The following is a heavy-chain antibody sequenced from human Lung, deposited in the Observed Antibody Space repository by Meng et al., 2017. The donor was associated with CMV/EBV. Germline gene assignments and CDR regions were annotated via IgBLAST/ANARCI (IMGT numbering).Heavy chain of an antibody. CDR1: GYTFTAHY. J-gene: IGHJ4*02. CDR2: IHPHRGDT. D-gene: IGHD1-1*01. Sequence: ASVXVSCKASGYTFTAHYFHWVRQAPGRGLEWMGWIHPHRGDTNYAQEFQGRVTLNRDTSINTGYMELTSLTSDDTAVYYCARDNNWVTDYWGQGTLVTVSS. V-gene: IGHV1-2*02. CDR3: ARDNNWVTDY.